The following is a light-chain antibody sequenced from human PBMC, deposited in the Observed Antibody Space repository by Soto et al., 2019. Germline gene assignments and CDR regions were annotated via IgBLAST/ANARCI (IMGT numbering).Light chain of an antibody. Sequence: EIVLTQSPVTLSSSPGDRATLSCRASQSVSSSYLAWYQQKPGQAPRLLIYVASIRATGIPDRFSGSGSGTDFTLTISRLEPEDFAVYYCQQYGSSPNTFGQGTKLEIK. V-gene: IGKV3-20*01. J-gene: IGKJ2*01. CDR3: QQYGSSPNT. CDR1: QSVSSSY. CDR2: VAS.